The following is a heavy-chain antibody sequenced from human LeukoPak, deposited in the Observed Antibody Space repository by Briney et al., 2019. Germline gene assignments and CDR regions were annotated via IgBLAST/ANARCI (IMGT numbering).Heavy chain of an antibody. V-gene: IGHV1-2*04. CDR3: ARDKIRISSYHYYYYGLDV. CDR1: GYIFTGFH. CDR2: INPNSGDT. J-gene: IGHJ6*02. Sequence: GASVKVSCKASGYIFTGFHMHWVRQAPGQGLEWMGWINPNSGDTNYAQKFQGWVTMTRDTSISTAYMEVSRLRSDDTAVYYCARDKIRISSYHYYYYGLDVWGQGTTVTVSS. D-gene: IGHD6-13*01.